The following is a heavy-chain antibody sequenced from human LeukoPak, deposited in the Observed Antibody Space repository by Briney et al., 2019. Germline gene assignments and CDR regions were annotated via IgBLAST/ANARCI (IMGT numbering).Heavy chain of an antibody. CDR1: GYTFTSYG. J-gene: IGHJ4*02. D-gene: IGHD3-22*01. CDR2: ISAYNGNT. Sequence: ASVKVSCKASGYTFTSYGISWVRQAPGQGLEWMGWISAYNGNTNYAQKLQGRVTMTTDTSTSTAYMELSRLRSDDTAVYYCARTGLRNYYDSSGYLVYWGQGTLVTVSS. V-gene: IGHV1-18*01. CDR3: ARTGLRNYYDSSGYLVY.